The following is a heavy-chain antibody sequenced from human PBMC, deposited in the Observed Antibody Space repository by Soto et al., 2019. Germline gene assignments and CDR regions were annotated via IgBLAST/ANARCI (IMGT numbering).Heavy chain of an antibody. Sequence: QVQLQESGPGLVKPSQTLSLTCTVSGGSIRSANYYWSWIRQHPGKGLEWIGYIYYSGSTFYNPSLMSRVTISVDTSKNQFSLKLSSVTAADTDIYYCAREVITVTPEINDAFDIWGQGTMVTVSS. CDR3: AREVITVTPEINDAFDI. J-gene: IGHJ3*02. D-gene: IGHD4-17*01. V-gene: IGHV4-31*03. CDR1: GGSIRSANYY. CDR2: IYYSGST.